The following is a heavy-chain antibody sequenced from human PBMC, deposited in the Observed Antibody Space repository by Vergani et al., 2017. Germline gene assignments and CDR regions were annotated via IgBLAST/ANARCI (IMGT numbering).Heavy chain of an antibody. V-gene: IGHV1-69*01. Sequence: QVQLVQSGAEVKKPGSSVKVSCKASGGTFSSYAISWVRQAPGQGLEWMGGIIPIFGKANYAQKFKGRVTITADESTSTAYMELSSLRSEDTAVYYCARDSGDCSGGSCYGDYWGQGTLVTVSS. D-gene: IGHD2-15*01. CDR3: ARDSGDCSGGSCYGDY. J-gene: IGHJ4*02. CDR1: GGTFSSYA. CDR2: IIPIFGKA.